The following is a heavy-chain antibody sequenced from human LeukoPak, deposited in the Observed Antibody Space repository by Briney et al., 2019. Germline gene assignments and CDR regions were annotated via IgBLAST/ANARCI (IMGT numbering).Heavy chain of an antibody. D-gene: IGHD2-15*01. Sequence: GRSLRLACQPSGFTFSSYLMHCVRQAPRKGLVWVSLINNDGRNTMYADSVKGRFTISRDNATNTLYLEMTSLRAEDTAVYYCARDLAASIDNWGQGTLVTVSS. CDR2: INNDGRNT. CDR3: ARDLAASIDN. CDR1: GFTFSSYL. J-gene: IGHJ4*02. V-gene: IGHV3-74*03.